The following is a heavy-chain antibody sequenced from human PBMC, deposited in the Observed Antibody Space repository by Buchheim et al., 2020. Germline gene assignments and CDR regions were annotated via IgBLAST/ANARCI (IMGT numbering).Heavy chain of an antibody. CDR1: GFTFSSYG. V-gene: IGHV3-33*06. CDR3: AKEIYYSDSSASIDY. CDR2: IWYDGSNK. J-gene: IGHJ4*02. Sequence: QVQLVESGGGVVQPGRSLRLSCAASGFTFSSYGMHWVRQAPGKGLEWVAVIWYDGSNKYYADSVKGRFTISRDNSKNTLYLQMNSLRAEDTAVYYCAKEIYYSDSSASIDYWGQGTL. D-gene: IGHD3-22*01.